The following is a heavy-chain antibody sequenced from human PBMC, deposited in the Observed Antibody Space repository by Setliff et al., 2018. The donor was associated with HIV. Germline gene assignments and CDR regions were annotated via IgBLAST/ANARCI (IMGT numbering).Heavy chain of an antibody. CDR3: ARQVSIPGVATTPVDY. D-gene: IGHD1-26*01. Sequence: SETLSLTCSVSGDSIRGYYWSWIRQPPGKGLEWMGYVFYTGFAAYNPSLKSRLTISVDTSKSQFFLRLTSVTAADTAIYYCARQVSIPGVATTPVDYWGQGALVTVSS. J-gene: IGHJ4*02. CDR2: VFYTGFA. V-gene: IGHV4-59*08. CDR1: GDSIRGYY.